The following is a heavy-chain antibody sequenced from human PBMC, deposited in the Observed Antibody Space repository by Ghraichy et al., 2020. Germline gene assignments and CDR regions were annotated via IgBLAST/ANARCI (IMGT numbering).Heavy chain of an antibody. Sequence: GGSLRLSCAASGFTFSSYAMHWVRQAPGKGLEWVAVISYDGSNKYYADSVKGRFTISRDNSKNTLYLQMNSLRAEDTAVYYCARDRRCSGGSCYGGWFDPWGQGTLVTVSS. D-gene: IGHD2-15*01. CDR1: GFTFSSYA. V-gene: IGHV3-30-3*01. CDR2: ISYDGSNK. J-gene: IGHJ5*02. CDR3: ARDRRCSGGSCYGGWFDP.